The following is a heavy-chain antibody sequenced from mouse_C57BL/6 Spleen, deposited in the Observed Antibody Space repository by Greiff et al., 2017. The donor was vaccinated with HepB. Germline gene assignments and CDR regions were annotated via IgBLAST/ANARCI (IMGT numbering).Heavy chain of an antibody. Sequence: EVHLVESGAELVRPGASVKLSCTASGFNIKDDYMHWVKQRPEQGLEWIGWIDPENGDTEYASKFQGKATITADTSSNTAYLQLSSLTSEDTAVYYCTTPYYYGSSGYWGQGTTLTVSS. CDR1: GFNIKDDY. CDR2: IDPENGDT. CDR3: TTPYYYGSSGY. V-gene: IGHV14-4*01. J-gene: IGHJ2*01. D-gene: IGHD1-1*01.